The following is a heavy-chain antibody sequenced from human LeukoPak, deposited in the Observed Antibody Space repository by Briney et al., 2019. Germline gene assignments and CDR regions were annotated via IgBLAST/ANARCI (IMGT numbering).Heavy chain of an antibody. D-gene: IGHD1-14*01. V-gene: IGHV4-4*07. Sequence: KPSETLSLTCTVSGASASNYYWSWIRQPAGKRLEWIGRIYNGGSANYNPSLQSRISMSVDTSKNQFSLRLKSVTAADTAVYYCARQPIGPYYFDYWGQGTLVTVSS. J-gene: IGHJ4*02. CDR1: GASASNYY. CDR2: IYNGGSA. CDR3: ARQPIGPYYFDY.